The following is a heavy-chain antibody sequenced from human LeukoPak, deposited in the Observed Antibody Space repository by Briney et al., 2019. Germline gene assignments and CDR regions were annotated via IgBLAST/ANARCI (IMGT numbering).Heavy chain of an antibody. J-gene: IGHJ4*02. CDR1: GFTFSKYW. D-gene: IGHD3-3*01. Sequence: GGSLRLSCAASGFTFSKYWMTWVRQAPGKGLEWVSAISGSGGSTYYADSVKGRFTISRDNSKNTLYLQMNSLRAEDTAVYYCAKVGDFWSSYYRDYWGQGTLVTVSS. CDR2: ISGSGGST. V-gene: IGHV3-23*01. CDR3: AKVGDFWSSYYRDY.